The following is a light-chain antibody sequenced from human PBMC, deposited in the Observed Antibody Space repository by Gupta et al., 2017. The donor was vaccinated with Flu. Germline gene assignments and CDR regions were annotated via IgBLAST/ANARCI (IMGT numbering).Light chain of an antibody. V-gene: IGLV3-10*01. Sequence: SDEPTRPLPGSVAPGQTASITCSGDALQKKYVYWYRQKSGQAPVLVIYEDIKRPSGVPERFSGFSSGIMATLTISGVQVESEGDYYCSSADSSGNHGVFGGGTKVPVL. CDR1: ALQKKY. J-gene: IGLJ3*02. CDR3: SSADSSGNHGV. CDR2: EDI.